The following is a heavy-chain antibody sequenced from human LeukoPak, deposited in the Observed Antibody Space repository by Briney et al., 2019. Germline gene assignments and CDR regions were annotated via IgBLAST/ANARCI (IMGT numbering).Heavy chain of an antibody. V-gene: IGHV4-34*01. CDR1: GGSFSGYY. Sequence: SETLSLTCAVYGGSFSGYYWSWIRQPPGKGLEWIGEINHSGSTNYNPSLKSRVTISVDTSKNQFSLKLSSVTAADTAVYYCARGRPYYYDSSGYYYLDYWGQGTLVTVSS. CDR2: INHSGST. D-gene: IGHD3-22*01. CDR3: ARGRPYYYDSSGYYYLDY. J-gene: IGHJ4*02.